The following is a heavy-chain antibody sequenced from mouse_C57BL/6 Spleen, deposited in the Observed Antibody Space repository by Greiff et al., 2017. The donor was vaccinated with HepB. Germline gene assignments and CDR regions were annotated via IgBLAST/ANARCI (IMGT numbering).Heavy chain of an antibody. V-gene: IGHV1-39*01. J-gene: IGHJ3*01. CDR1: GYSFTDYN. D-gene: IGHD1-1*01. CDR3: AAYYGSGYSFAY. CDR2: VNPNYGTT. Sequence: EVQLQQSGPELVKPGASVKISCKASGYSFTDYNMNWVKQGTGKSLEWIGVVNPNYGTTSYNQQIKGNATVTVGQSSSTAYMQLNSLTSEDAAVYFCAAYYGSGYSFAYWGQGTLVTVSA.